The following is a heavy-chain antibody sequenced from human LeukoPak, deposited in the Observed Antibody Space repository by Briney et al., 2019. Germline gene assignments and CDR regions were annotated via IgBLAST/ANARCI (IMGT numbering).Heavy chain of an antibody. CDR3: ASDLGPYWFDP. D-gene: IGHD3-16*01. V-gene: IGHV3-21*01. J-gene: IGHJ5*02. CDR1: GFTFSSYS. CDR2: ISSSSSYI. Sequence: GGSLRLSCAASGFTFSSYSMNWVRQAPGKGLEWVSSISSSSSYIYYADSVKGRFTISRDNAKNSLYLQMNSLRAEDTAVYYCASDLGPYWFDPWGQGTLVTVSS.